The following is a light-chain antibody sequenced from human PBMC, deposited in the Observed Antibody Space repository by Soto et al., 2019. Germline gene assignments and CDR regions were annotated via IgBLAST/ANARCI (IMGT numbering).Light chain of an antibody. CDR3: SSYTSSSTRV. V-gene: IGLV2-14*01. Sequence: QSALTQPASVSGSPGQSITISCTGTSSDVGGYNYVSWYQQHPGKAPKLMIYEVSNRPSGVSNRFSGSKSGNTASLTISGLQADDDADYYCSSYTSSSTRVFGTGTKLTVL. J-gene: IGLJ1*01. CDR1: SSDVGGYNY. CDR2: EVS.